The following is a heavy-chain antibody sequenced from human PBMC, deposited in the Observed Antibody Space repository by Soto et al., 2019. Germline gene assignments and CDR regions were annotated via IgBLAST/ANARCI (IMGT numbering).Heavy chain of an antibody. V-gene: IGHV4-4*02. J-gene: IGHJ6*02. CDR3: ARSPDSSGYYPRWYYYGMDV. CDR2: IYHSGST. D-gene: IGHD3-22*01. CDR1: GGSISSSNW. Sequence: NPSDTLSLTCAVSGGSISSSNWWNWVRQPPGKGLEWIGEIYHSGSTNYNPSLKSRVTISVDKSKNQFSLKLSSVTAADTAVYYCARSPDSSGYYPRWYYYGMDVWGQGTTVTVS.